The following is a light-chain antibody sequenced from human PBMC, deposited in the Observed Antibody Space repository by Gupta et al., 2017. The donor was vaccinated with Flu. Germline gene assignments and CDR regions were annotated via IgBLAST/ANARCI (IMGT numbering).Light chain of an antibody. J-gene: IGKJ2*01. V-gene: IGKV3-20*01. CDR2: GAS. Sequence: EIVLTQPPGSLSLSTGERATLSCRASQTVAGSFLAWYQQQPGQAPRLLIYGASTRAAGIPDRFSGSGSGTDFTLTISRLEPEDFAVYHCQQYGSSPAYSFGQVTKLE. CDR1: QTVAGSF. CDR3: QQYGSSPAYS.